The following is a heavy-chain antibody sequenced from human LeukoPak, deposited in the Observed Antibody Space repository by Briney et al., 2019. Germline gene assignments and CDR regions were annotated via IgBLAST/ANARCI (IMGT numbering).Heavy chain of an antibody. V-gene: IGHV3-7*01. J-gene: IGHJ3*02. CDR1: GFTFSSYV. CDR2: INHNGNVN. CDR3: ARGGRLDAFDI. Sequence: PGRSLRLSCAASGFTFSSYVMSWVRQAPGKGLEWVASINHNGNVNYYVDSVKGRFTISRDNAKNSLYLQMSNLRAEDTAVYYCARGGRLDAFDIWGQGTMVTVSS. D-gene: IGHD2-15*01.